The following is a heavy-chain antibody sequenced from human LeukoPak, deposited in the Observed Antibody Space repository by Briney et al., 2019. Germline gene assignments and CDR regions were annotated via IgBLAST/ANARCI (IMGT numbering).Heavy chain of an antibody. CDR3: AREVSEGFDF. Sequence: GGSLRLSCAASGFTFSSYWMNWVRQAPGKGLVWVSRIASDGSSTTYADSVKGRFSISRDNAKNTLYLQMNSLRAEDTALYYCAREVSEGFDFWGQGTLVTVSS. J-gene: IGHJ4*02. CDR1: GFTFSSYW. V-gene: IGHV3-74*01. CDR2: IASDGSST. D-gene: IGHD3-22*01.